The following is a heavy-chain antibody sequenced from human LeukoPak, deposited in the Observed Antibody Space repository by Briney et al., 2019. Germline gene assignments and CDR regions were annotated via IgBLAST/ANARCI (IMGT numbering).Heavy chain of an antibody. CDR2: IYYSGST. D-gene: IGHD3-10*01. CDR1: GGSISSSSYS. CDR3: VSLFGTIDY. Sequence: PSETLSLTCTVSGGSISSSSYSWGWIRQPPGKGLEWIGSIYYSGSTYYNPSLKSRVTISVDTSKNQFSLKLSSVTAADTAVYYCVSLFGTIDYWGQGTLVTVSS. V-gene: IGHV4-39*07. J-gene: IGHJ4*02.